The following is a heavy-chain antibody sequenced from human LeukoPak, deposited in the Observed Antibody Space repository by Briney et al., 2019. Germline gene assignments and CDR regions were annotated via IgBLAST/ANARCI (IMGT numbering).Heavy chain of an antibody. Sequence: SETLSLTCAVYGGSFSGYYWSWIRQPPGKGLEWIGEINHSGSTNYNPSHKSRVTISVDMSKNQFSLKLSSVTAADTAVYYCARLTTRDYWGQGTLVTVSS. D-gene: IGHD4-11*01. V-gene: IGHV4-34*01. CDR1: GGSFSGYY. CDR2: INHSGST. CDR3: ARLTTRDY. J-gene: IGHJ4*02.